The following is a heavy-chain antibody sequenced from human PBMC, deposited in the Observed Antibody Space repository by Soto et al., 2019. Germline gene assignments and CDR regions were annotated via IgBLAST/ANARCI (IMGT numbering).Heavy chain of an antibody. CDR3: ARDSSGYYWFDP. J-gene: IGHJ5*02. CDR2: IYHSGTT. Sequence: PSETLFLTCAVSGFSISSGYFWGWVRQPPGKGPEWLGSIYHSGTTYYNPSVKGRVTISVDTSKNQFSLKMSSVTAADTAVYYCARDSSGYYWFDPWGQGXLVTVYS. V-gene: IGHV4-38-2*02. D-gene: IGHD3-22*01. CDR1: GFSISSGYF.